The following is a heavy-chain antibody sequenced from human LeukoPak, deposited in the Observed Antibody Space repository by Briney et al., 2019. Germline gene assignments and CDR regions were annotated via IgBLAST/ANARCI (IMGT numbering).Heavy chain of an antibody. CDR2: ISGSGGST. Sequence: PGGSLRLSCAASGFTFSSYAMSWVRQAPGTGLEWVSAISGSGGSTYYADSVKGRFTISRDNSKNTLYLQMNSLRAEDAAVYYCAKKPVDGIVVVPGATYYFDYWGQGTLVTVSS. V-gene: IGHV3-23*01. CDR1: GFTFSSYA. J-gene: IGHJ4*02. CDR3: AKKPVDGIVVVPGATYYFDY. D-gene: IGHD3-22*01.